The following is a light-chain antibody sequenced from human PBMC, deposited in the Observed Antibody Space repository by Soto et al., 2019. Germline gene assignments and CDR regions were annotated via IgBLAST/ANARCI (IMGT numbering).Light chain of an antibody. CDR3: SSYTTSNTRYV. CDR1: SSDVGGYNY. J-gene: IGLJ1*01. CDR2: DVT. Sequence: QSVLTQPASVSGSPGQSITISCTGTSSDVGGYNYVSWYQQHPGKAPKLMIYDVTNRPSGVSNRFSGSKSGNTASLTISGLQAEDEADYYCSSYTTSNTRYVFGTGTKLNVL. V-gene: IGLV2-14*01.